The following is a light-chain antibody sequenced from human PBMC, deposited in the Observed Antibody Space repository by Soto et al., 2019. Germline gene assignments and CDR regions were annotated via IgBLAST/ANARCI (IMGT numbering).Light chain of an antibody. CDR1: RSVTSNF. Sequence: NELTQSPGTLSLSPGERATLSCRASRSVTSNFVAWYQQKPGQAPRLLVYGASTRAIDIPERFSGSGSGTDFSLTINRLEPEDFAVYFCQKYGSSPRXTFGQGTKVDIK. CDR3: QKYGSSPRXT. J-gene: IGKJ2*01. V-gene: IGKV3-20*01. CDR2: GAS.